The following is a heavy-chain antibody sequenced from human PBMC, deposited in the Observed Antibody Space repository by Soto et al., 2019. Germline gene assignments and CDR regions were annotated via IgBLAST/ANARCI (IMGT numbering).Heavy chain of an antibody. CDR2: ISGSGGST. D-gene: IGHD3-10*01. J-gene: IGHJ6*02. CDR3: AKGPRGGYYYGMDV. Sequence: LRLSCAASGFTFSSYAMSWVRQAPGKGLEWVSAISGSGGSTYYADSVKGRFTISRDNSKNTLYLQMNSLRAEDTAVYYCAKGPRGGYYYGMDVWGQGTTVTVSS. CDR1: GFTFSSYA. V-gene: IGHV3-23*01.